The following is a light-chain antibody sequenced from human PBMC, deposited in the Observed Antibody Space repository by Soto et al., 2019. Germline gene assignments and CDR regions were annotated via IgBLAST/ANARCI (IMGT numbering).Light chain of an antibody. CDR3: ISFTSTSTQV. V-gene: IGLV2-14*01. J-gene: IGLJ3*02. CDR1: STDVGGYDY. CDR2: EVS. Sequence: QSVLAPPASVSGSRGQSLTISCTGTSTDVGGYDYGSWYQQTHPGQAPKLLIYEVSNRPSGVSNRFSGSKSGNTASLTISGLQAEDEADYYCISFTSTSTQVLGGGTKLTVL.